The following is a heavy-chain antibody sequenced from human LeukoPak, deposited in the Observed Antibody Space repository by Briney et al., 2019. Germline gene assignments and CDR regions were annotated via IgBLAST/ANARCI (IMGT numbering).Heavy chain of an antibody. D-gene: IGHD6-13*01. CDR1: GYTFTGYY. Sequence: ASVKVSCKASGYTFTGYYMHWVRQAPGQGLEWMGWISAYNGNTNYAQKLQGRVTMTTDTSTSTAYMELRSLRSDDTAVYYCARAVGAAAGNNYWGQGTLVTVSS. CDR2: ISAYNGNT. V-gene: IGHV1-18*04. CDR3: ARAVGAAAGNNY. J-gene: IGHJ4*02.